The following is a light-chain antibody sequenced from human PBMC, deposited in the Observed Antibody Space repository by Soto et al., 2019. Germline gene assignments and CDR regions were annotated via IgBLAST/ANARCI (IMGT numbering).Light chain of an antibody. CDR1: SSNIGSNT. J-gene: IGLJ1*01. CDR3: AAWDASLNGHV. V-gene: IGLV1-44*01. CDR2: SNN. Sequence: QSVLTQPPSASGAPGQRLSISCSGSSSNIGSNTVNWYQQLPGTAPKLHIYSNNQRPSGVPDRFSGSKSGTSASLAIIGLQSDDEADYYCAAWDASLNGHVFGTGTKVTV.